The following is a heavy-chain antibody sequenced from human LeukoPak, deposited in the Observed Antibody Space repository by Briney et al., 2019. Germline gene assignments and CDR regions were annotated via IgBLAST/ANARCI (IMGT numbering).Heavy chain of an antibody. CDR2: IYYSGSA. CDR3: ARFTPQGYGWGGYNRFDP. Sequence: SETLSLTCAVYGGSFSGYYWNWIRQTPGKGLEGIGYIYYSGSANYNPSLKSRVTISVDTSKNQFSLNLTSVTAADTAVYYCARFTPQGYGWGGYNRFDPWGQGTLVTVSS. J-gene: IGHJ5*02. CDR1: GGSFSGYY. V-gene: IGHV4-59*01. D-gene: IGHD3-16*01.